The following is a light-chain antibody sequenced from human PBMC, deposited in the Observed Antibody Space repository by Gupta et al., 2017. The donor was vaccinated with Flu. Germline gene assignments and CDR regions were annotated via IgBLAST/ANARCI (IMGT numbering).Light chain of an antibody. V-gene: IGKV2D-29*01. CDR3: MQSIDRYS. CDR1: QSLLYTDGQTY. J-gene: IGKJ2*01. Sequence: ISCKSSQSLLYTDGQTYLFWFLQRPGQPPQLLIHKVSNRFSGVPDRFSGSGSGTDFTLQISRVEAEDVGVYYCMQSIDRYSFGQGTKLEIK. CDR2: KVS.